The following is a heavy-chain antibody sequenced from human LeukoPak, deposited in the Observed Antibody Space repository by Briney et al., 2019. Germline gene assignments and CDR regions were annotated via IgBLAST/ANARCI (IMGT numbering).Heavy chain of an antibody. V-gene: IGHV4-39*01. D-gene: IGHD6-19*01. CDR1: GGSISSSSYY. CDR2: IYYSGST. Sequence: KPSETLSLTCTVSGGSISSSSYYWGWIRQPPGKGLEWIGSIYYSGSTYYNPSLKSRVTISVDTSKKQFSLKLSSVTAADTAVYYCATFHSSGWFYAFDIWGQGTMVTVSS. CDR3: ATFHSSGWFYAFDI. J-gene: IGHJ3*02.